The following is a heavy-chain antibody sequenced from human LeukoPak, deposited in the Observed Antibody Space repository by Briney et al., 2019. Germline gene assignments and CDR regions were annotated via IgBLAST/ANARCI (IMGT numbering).Heavy chain of an antibody. CDR2: IWYDGSNK. Sequence: GGSLRLSCAASGFTFNNYGMHWVRQAPGKGLEWVALIWYDGSNKYYVDSVKGRFTISRDNSKNTLYLQMDSLRAEDTAVYYCARDFSSSAVDYRGQGTLVTVSS. J-gene: IGHJ4*02. D-gene: IGHD6-19*01. CDR1: GFTFNNYG. V-gene: IGHV3-33*01. CDR3: ARDFSSSAVDY.